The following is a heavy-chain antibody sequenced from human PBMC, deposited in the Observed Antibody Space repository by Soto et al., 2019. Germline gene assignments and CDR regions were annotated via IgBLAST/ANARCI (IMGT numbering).Heavy chain of an antibody. D-gene: IGHD2-15*01. CDR1: GYTFTSYD. J-gene: IGHJ4*02. Sequence: ASVKVSCKASGYTFTSYDINWVRQATGQGLEWMGWMNPNSGNTGYAQKFQGRVTMTRNTSISTAYMELSNLRSEDTAVYYCARALAKGYCSGGSCYYFDYWGQGTLVTVSS. CDR2: MNPNSGNT. V-gene: IGHV1-8*01. CDR3: ARALAKGYCSGGSCYYFDY.